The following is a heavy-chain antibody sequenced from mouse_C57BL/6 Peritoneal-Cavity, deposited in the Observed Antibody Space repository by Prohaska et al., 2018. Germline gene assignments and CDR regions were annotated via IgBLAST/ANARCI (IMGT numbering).Heavy chain of an antibody. J-gene: IGHJ2*01. CDR3: ARSDITTVVADY. D-gene: IGHD1-1*01. CDR1: GYTFTSYT. CDR2: INPSSGYT. V-gene: IGHV1-4*01. Sequence: MSCKASGYTFTSYTMHWVKQRPGQGLEWIGYINPSSGYTKYNQKFKDKATLTADKYSSTAYMQLSSLTSEDSAVYYCARSDITTVVADYWGQGTTLTVSS.